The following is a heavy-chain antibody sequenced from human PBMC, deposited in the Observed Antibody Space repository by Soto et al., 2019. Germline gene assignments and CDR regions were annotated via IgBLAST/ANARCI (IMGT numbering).Heavy chain of an antibody. CDR2: IIPIFGTA. V-gene: IGHV1-69*13. CDR1: GGTFSSYA. J-gene: IGHJ6*02. Sequence: SVKVSCKASGGTFSSYAISWVRQAPGQGLEWMGGIIPIFGTANYAQKFQGRVTITADESTSTAYMELSSLRSEDTAVYYCARGRYSSSWKHYYYCGMDVSCQGNRVT. D-gene: IGHD6-13*01. CDR3: ARGRYSSSWKHYYYCGMDV.